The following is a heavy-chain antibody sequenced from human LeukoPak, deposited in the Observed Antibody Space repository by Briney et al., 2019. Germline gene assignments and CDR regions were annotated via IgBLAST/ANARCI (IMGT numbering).Heavy chain of an antibody. V-gene: IGHV3-74*01. CDR3: ARDSLNSSGYRNWFDP. D-gene: IGHD3-22*01. J-gene: IGHJ5*02. CDR2: INSDGSST. CDR1: GFTFSSYW. Sequence: AGGSLRLSCAASGFTFSSYWMHWVRQAPGRGLVWVSRINSDGSSTSYADSVKGRFTISRDNAKNTLYLQMNSLRAEDTAVYYCARDSLNSSGYRNWFDPWGQGTLVTVSS.